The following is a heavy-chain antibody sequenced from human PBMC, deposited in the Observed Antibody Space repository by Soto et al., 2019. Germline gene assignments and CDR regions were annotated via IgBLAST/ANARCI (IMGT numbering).Heavy chain of an antibody. D-gene: IGHD2-2*01. V-gene: IGHV1-8*01. Sequence: ASVEVSCKXSGYTFTRYDINWVRQATGQGLEWMGWMNPNSGNTGYAQKFQGRVTMTRNTSISTAYMELSSLRSEDTAVYYCARGGGYCSSTSCRYYYYYYGMDVWGQGTTVTVSS. CDR3: ARGGGYCSSTSCRYYYYYYGMDV. J-gene: IGHJ6*02. CDR1: GYTFTRYD. CDR2: MNPNSGNT.